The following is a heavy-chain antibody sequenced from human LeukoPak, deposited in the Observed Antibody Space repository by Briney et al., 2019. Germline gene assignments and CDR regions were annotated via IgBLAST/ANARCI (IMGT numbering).Heavy chain of an antibody. CDR1: GFTFSSYA. CDR2: ISYDGSNK. J-gene: IGHJ4*02. Sequence: GGSLRLSCAASGFTFSSYAMHWVRQAPGKGLEWVAVISYDGSNKYYADSVKGRFTISRDNSKNTLYLQMNSLRAEDTAVYYCARAPCHGQFFDYWGQGTLVTVSS. D-gene: IGHD5-24*01. CDR3: ARAPCHGQFFDY. V-gene: IGHV3-30*04.